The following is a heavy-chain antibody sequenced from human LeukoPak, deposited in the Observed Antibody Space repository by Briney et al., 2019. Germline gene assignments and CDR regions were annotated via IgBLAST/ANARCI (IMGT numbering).Heavy chain of an antibody. CDR2: IDGSGHST. J-gene: IGHJ5*01. V-gene: IGHV3-23*01. Sequence: GGSLGLSCAGSGSSFKNYAMNWVRQTPGKGLEWVVGIDGSGHSTYYAAFVRGRFTISRDSSGMYLQLGSLSAEDSAIYYCAKSMTGDFSTPYHLNFFDSWGQGSLVAVSS. D-gene: IGHD3/OR15-3a*01. CDR3: AKSMTGDFSTPYHLNFFDS. CDR1: GSSFKNYA.